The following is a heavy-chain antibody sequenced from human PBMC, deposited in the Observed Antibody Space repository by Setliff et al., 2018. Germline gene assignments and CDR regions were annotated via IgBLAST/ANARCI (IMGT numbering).Heavy chain of an antibody. J-gene: IGHJ6*03. Sequence: SETLSLTCSVSGASISTTYYYWDWIRQSPEKGLEWIGTIYQNGITYYNPSVKSRVTISVDKSKNQFSLSLRSVTAADTAVYYCAKHMTPVANYFNRYMDVWGKGTTVTVSS. V-gene: IGHV4-39*07. CDR2: IYQNGIT. CDR3: AKHMTPVANYFNRYMDV. CDR1: GASISTTYYY. D-gene: IGHD4-17*01.